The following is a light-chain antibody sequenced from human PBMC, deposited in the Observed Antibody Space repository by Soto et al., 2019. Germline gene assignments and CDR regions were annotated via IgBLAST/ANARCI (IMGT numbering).Light chain of an antibody. V-gene: IGLV2-11*01. J-gene: IGLJ2*01. CDR1: SRDVGGYNY. Sequence: QSALTQPRSVSGSPGQSVTISCTGTSRDVGGYNYVSWYQQHPGKDPKLMIYDVSKRPSGVPDRFSGSKSGNTASLTISGLQAEDEADYYCCSYAGSYTGVFGRGTKLTVL. CDR3: CSYAGSYTGV. CDR2: DVS.